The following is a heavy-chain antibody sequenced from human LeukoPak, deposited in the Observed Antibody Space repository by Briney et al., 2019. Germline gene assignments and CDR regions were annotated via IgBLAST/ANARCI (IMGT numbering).Heavy chain of an antibody. D-gene: IGHD2-21*02. CDR3: ARSYCGGDCYWTIDY. V-gene: IGHV1-2*06. Sequence: RASVKVSCKASGYTFTGYYMHWVRQAPGQGLTWMGRINPNTGVTNYAQKFQGRVTMTRATSINTAYMELDRLTSDDTAIYYCARSYCGGDCYWTIDYWGQGTLVTVSS. CDR2: INPNTGVT. CDR1: GYTFTGYY. J-gene: IGHJ4*02.